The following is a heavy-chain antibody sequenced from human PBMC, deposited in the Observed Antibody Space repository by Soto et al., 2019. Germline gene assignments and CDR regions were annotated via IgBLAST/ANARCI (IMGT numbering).Heavy chain of an antibody. V-gene: IGHV3-23*01. D-gene: IGHD4-17*01. Sequence: EVQLLESGGGLVQPGGSLRLSCAASGFTFRNFAMKWVRQAPGKGLQWVSVIGSGGDGIHYADSVKGRFTISRDNPKNTVKLQLNSVGAEATVVDDCATYGQNLMDSWGQGPVVTVSS. CDR1: GFTFRNFA. CDR3: ATYGQNLMDS. J-gene: IGHJ4*02. CDR2: IGSGGDGI.